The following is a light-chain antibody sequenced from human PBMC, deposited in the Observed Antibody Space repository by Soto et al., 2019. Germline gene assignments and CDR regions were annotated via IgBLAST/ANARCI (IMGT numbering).Light chain of an antibody. CDR3: QQYNSYSST. CDR1: QSISSW. Sequence: DIQMTQSPSTLSASVGDRVTITCRASQSISSWLAWYQQKPGKAPKLLIYKASSLESEVPSRFSGSGSGTEFTLTISSLQPDDFATYYCQQYNSYSSTFGQGTKVDI. CDR2: KAS. V-gene: IGKV1-5*03. J-gene: IGKJ1*01.